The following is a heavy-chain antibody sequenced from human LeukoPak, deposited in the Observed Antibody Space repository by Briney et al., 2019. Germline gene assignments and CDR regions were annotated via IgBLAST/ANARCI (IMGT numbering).Heavy chain of an antibody. CDR2: ISAYNGNT. Sequence: ASVKVSCKASGYTFTSYAMNWVRQAPGQGLEWMGWISAYNGNTNYAQKLQGRVTMTTDTSTSTAYMELRSLRSDDTAVYYCARETANDAFDIWGQGTMVTVSS. CDR1: GYTFTSYA. V-gene: IGHV1-18*01. D-gene: IGHD2-21*02. CDR3: ARETANDAFDI. J-gene: IGHJ3*02.